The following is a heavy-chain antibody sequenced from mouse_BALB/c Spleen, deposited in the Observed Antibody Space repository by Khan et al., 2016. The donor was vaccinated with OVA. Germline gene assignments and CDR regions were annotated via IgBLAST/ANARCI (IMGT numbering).Heavy chain of an antibody. CDR2: ISYSGST. V-gene: IGHV3-1*02. Sequence: VQLQESVPGLAKPSQSLSLTCTVTGYSITSGYGWNWIRQFPGKKLEWMDYISYSGSTNYNPSLKSRISITRDKSKNPSFLQLNSLTTEETATYYCARTARIKYWGQGTTLTVSS. D-gene: IGHD1-2*01. CDR3: ARTARIKY. J-gene: IGHJ2*01. CDR1: GYSITSGYG.